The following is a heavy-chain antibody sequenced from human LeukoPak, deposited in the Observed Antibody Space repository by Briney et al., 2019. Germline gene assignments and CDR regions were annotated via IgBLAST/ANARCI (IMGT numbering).Heavy chain of an antibody. CDR2: INHSGAT. D-gene: IGHD3-10*01. V-gene: IGHV4-34*01. CDR3: ARRVRGVIISFYYYNGMEV. CDR1: GGSFSDYY. J-gene: IGHJ6*01. Sequence: KPSETLSLTSAVYGGSFSDYYWAWIRQSPGKGLEWIGEINHSGATDYNPSLKSRVTISVDTTKNQFSLKVRSVTAADTAVYYCARRVRGVIISFYYYNGMEVWGEGTTVTVSS.